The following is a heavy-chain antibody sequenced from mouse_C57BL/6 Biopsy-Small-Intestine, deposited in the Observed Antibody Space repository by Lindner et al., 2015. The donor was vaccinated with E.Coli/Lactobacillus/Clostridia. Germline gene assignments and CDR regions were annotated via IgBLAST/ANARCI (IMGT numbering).Heavy chain of an antibody. V-gene: IGHV3-8*01. CDR2: ISYSGGT. Sequence: VQLQESGPGLAKPSQTLSLTCSVTGYSITSDYWNWIREFPGNKLEYMGYISYSGGTYYNQFLKSRISITRDTSKNQFYLQLNSVTTEDTATYYCARLGGSSYFYFDYWGQGTTLTVSS. CDR3: ARLGGSSYFYFDY. J-gene: IGHJ2*01. D-gene: IGHD1-1*01. CDR1: GYSITSDY.